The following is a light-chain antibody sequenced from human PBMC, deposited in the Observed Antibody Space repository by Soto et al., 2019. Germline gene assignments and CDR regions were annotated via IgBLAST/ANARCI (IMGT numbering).Light chain of an antibody. J-gene: IGLJ2*01. Sequence: QSALTQPASVSGSPGQSITISCTGTSGDVGGYNYVSWYQQFPGKAPQLMIYEVSNRPSGVSNRFSGSKSGNTASLTISGLRAEDEADYYCSSYRSGDSVIFGGGTKLTVL. CDR3: SSYRSGDSVI. CDR2: EVS. V-gene: IGLV2-14*01. CDR1: SGDVGGYNY.